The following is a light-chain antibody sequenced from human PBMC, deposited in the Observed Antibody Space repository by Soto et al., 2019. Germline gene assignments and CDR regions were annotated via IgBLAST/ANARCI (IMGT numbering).Light chain of an antibody. J-gene: IGLJ1*01. CDR1: SSDVGGYKY. Sequence: QSALTQPASVSGSPGQSITISCTGTSSDVGGYKYVSWYQQYPGKAPKLMIYDVSNRPSGVSNRFSGSKSGNTASLTISGLQAEDEADYYCSSYTSSSLYVFGNGTKVTVL. CDR2: DVS. V-gene: IGLV2-14*01. CDR3: SSYTSSSLYV.